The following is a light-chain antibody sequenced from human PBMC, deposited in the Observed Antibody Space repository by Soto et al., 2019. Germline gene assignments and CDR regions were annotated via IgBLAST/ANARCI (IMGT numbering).Light chain of an antibody. CDR1: QDINNW. CDR2: TTS. J-gene: IGKJ4*01. Sequence: DIQMTQSPSSVSASVGDRVTITCRASQDINNWLAWYQQKPGKAPKLLIYTTSSLQSGVPSRFSGSGSGTDFTLTISRLQTDDFATYYCQQGNSLPLTFGGGTKVEIK. CDR3: QQGNSLPLT. V-gene: IGKV1D-12*01.